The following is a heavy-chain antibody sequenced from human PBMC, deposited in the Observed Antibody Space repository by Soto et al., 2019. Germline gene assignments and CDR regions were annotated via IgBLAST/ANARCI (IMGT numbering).Heavy chain of an antibody. V-gene: IGHV1-18*01. CDR2: ISAYNGNS. CDR3: VRDSSSSWYGGYYYGMDV. Sequence: QVQLVQSGVEVKKPGASVKVSCKASGYTFTSFGISWVRQAPGQGLQWMGWISAYNGNSNYAQKLQGRVTMTTDTFTSTAYMELRSLRSDDTAVYYCVRDSSSSWYGGYYYGMDVWGQGTTVTVSS. D-gene: IGHD6-13*01. CDR1: GYTFTSFG. J-gene: IGHJ6*02.